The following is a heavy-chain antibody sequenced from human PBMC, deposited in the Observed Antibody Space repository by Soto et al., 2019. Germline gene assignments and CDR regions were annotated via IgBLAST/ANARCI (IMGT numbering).Heavy chain of an antibody. J-gene: IGHJ4*02. CDR2: FSAGGRA. D-gene: IGHD4-17*01. Sequence: EVQLLESGGALVRPGGSLRLSCAASGFSFNNYALSWVRQAPGKGLEWVSTFSAGGRAYYAASMQGRFTIARDSSQDTVHLQISDLRPEDTAVYYCAKESLPEYYGDTLFDYWGQGTRVTVSS. V-gene: IGHV3-23*01. CDR1: GFSFNNYA. CDR3: AKESLPEYYGDTLFDY.